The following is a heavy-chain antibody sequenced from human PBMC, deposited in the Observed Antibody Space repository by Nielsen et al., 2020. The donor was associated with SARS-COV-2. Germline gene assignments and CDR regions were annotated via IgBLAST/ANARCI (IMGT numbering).Heavy chain of an antibody. CDR1: GFTFTGFT. CDR2: ISDSSTYI. Sequence: GESLKISCAASGFTFTGFTMNWVRQAPGKGLEWVSSISDSSTYIYYADSVKGRFTISRDNAKNSLYLQMNSLRAEDTAVYYCARDRGLTTNWFDPWGQGTLVTVSS. J-gene: IGHJ5*02. D-gene: IGHD3-10*01. V-gene: IGHV3-21*01. CDR3: ARDRGLTTNWFDP.